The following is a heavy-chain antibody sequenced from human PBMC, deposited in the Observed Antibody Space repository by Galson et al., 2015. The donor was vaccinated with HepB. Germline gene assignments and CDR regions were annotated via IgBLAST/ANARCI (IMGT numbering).Heavy chain of an antibody. Sequence: SLRLSCAASGFTFSDYYMSWISQAPGKGLEWVSYISSSGSTIYYADSVKGRFTISRDNAKNSLYLQMNSLRAEDTAVYYCARVPYSSGWGYYYYYYMDVWGKGTTVTVSS. V-gene: IGHV3-11*01. D-gene: IGHD6-19*01. CDR1: GFTFSDYY. J-gene: IGHJ6*03. CDR2: ISSSGSTI. CDR3: ARVPYSSGWGYYYYYYMDV.